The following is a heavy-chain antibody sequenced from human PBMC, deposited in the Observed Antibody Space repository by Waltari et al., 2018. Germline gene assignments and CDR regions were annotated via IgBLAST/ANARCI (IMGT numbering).Heavy chain of an antibody. CDR2: VYFNGNP. D-gene: IGHD2-2*01. V-gene: IGHV4-39*01. CDR1: GVAIHSSSY. Sequence: QLQPQESGPGLVTPSATLSLSCSVAGVAIHSSSYCGWIRQPPGKGLEWMGSVYFNGNPSYSPSFKSRLTISLDTSKDQCSLSLSSVTAADTAVYYCACLRSYSSSWPDIFDVWGQGTKVTVSS. CDR3: ACLRSYSSSWPDIFDV. J-gene: IGHJ3*01.